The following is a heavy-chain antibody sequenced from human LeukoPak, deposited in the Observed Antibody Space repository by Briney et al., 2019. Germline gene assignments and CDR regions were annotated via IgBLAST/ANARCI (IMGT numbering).Heavy chain of an antibody. CDR1: GLIFRSYW. D-gene: IGHD5-24*01. CDR2: INQEGSEK. Sequence: PGGSLRLSCEVSGLIFRSYWMSWVRQAPGKGLEWVANINQEGSEKYFEDSVKGRFTISRDNAKNSLHLQMNTLGAEDTAVYYCARERDGRFFDYWGQGTLVTVSS. J-gene: IGHJ4*02. CDR3: ARERDGRFFDY. V-gene: IGHV3-7*01.